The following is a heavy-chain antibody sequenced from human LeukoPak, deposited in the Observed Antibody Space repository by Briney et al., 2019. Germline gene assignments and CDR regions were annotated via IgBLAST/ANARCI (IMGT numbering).Heavy chain of an antibody. D-gene: IGHD3-10*01. J-gene: IGHJ5*02. CDR3: ARELWFANAPGSWLDP. CDR2: IFHTGST. CDR1: GDSISSGTYS. Sequence: SQTLSLTCVVSGDSISSGTYSWSWIRQPPGKGLEWIGYIFHTGSTFYHPSPKSRVTISVDTSKNQFSLRLNSVTAADTAVYYCARELWFANAPGSWLDPWGQGTLVTVSS. V-gene: IGHV4-30-2*01.